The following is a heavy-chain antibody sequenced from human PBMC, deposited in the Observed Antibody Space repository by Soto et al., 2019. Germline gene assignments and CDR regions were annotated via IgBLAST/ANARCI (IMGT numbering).Heavy chain of an antibody. CDR3: AKEDPQYSSSTTDAAN. J-gene: IGHJ4*02. Sequence: QPAWSLRLSCAASGFPFARYAMGWARPAPGKGLEWVSTILSTGSMTFSADSVQGRFIISRDNSKNTLYLQMNSLKVEDTAVYYCAKEDPQYSSSTTDAANWGQGTPVTFSS. V-gene: IGHV3-23*05. D-gene: IGHD6-6*01. CDR1: GFPFARYA. CDR2: ILSTGSMT.